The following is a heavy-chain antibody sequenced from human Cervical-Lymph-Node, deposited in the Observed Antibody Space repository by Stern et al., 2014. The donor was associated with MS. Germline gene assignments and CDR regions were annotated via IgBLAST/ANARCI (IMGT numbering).Heavy chain of an antibody. Sequence: EVQLVESGGGLVQPGRSLRLSCAASGFTFDDYAMHWVRRAPGKGLEWVSSISSKSGTIGYADSVKGRFTISRDNSKNTLYFQMSSLRAEDTAVYYCARVGRGYISGYSFDYWAQGTLVTVSS. CDR2: ISSKSGTI. CDR3: ARVGRGYISGYSFDY. J-gene: IGHJ4*02. CDR1: GFTFDDYA. V-gene: IGHV3-9*01. D-gene: IGHD5-18*01.